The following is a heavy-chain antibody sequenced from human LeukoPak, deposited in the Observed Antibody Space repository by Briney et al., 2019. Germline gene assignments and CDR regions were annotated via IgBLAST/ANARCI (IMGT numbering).Heavy chain of an antibody. CDR2: INPSGGST. CDR3: ARVAAGKSATGSTFDY. J-gene: IGHJ4*02. D-gene: IGHD2-15*01. CDR1: GYTFTTYS. V-gene: IGHV1-46*01. Sequence: ASVKVSCKASGYTFTTYSMHWVRQAPGQGLEWMGIINPSGGSTSYAQKFQGRVTMTRDTSTSTVYMELSSLRSEDTAVYYCARVAAGKSATGSTFDYWGQGTLVTVSS.